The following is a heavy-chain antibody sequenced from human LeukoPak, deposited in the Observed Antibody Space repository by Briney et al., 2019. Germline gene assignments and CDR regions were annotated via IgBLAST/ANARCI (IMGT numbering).Heavy chain of an antibody. CDR2: ISYDGSDK. J-gene: IGHJ4*02. Sequence: GGSLRLSCAASGFTFNSYGIHWVRQAPGKGLEWVAFISYDGSDKYYADSVKGRFTISRDNSKNTLYLQMSSLRAEDTAVYYCAKDRRGSCNGGSCYCCDYWGQGALVTVSS. CDR3: AKDRRGSCNGGSCYCCDY. D-gene: IGHD2-15*01. CDR1: GFTFNSYG. V-gene: IGHV3-30*02.